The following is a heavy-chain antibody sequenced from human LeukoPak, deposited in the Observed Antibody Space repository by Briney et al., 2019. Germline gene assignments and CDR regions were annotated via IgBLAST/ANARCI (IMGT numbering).Heavy chain of an antibody. Sequence: GGSLRLSCAASGFTFSNYGMHWVRQAPGKGLEWVAFIRYDGSNKYYADSVKGRFTISRDSSKNTLYLQMNSLRADDTAVYYCAKDGHDYGDYPYWGQGTLVTVSS. D-gene: IGHD4-17*01. J-gene: IGHJ4*02. CDR2: IRYDGSNK. CDR1: GFTFSNYG. CDR3: AKDGHDYGDYPY. V-gene: IGHV3-30*02.